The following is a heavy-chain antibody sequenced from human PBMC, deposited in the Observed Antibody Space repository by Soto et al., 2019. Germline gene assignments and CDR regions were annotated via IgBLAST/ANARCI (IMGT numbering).Heavy chain of an antibody. CDR3: AGALLLGGSSGWGFNY. CDR2: VGASATSR. J-gene: IGHJ4*02. Sequence: EVQLVESGEGLVQPGGSLRLSCAASGFIFSNYGMHWVRQAPGTGLEWISYVGASATSRYYADSVKGRFTISRDNAKNSLYLQMTSLRDDYTAVYYCAGALLLGGSSGWGFNYWGQGSLVTVSS. D-gene: IGHD3-22*01. V-gene: IGHV3-48*02. CDR1: GFIFSNYG.